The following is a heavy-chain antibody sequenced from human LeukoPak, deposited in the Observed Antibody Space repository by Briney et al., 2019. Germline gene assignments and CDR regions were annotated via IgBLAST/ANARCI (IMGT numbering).Heavy chain of an antibody. Sequence: GESLKISCKGPGYTFTSYWIAWVRQMPGKGLEWMGIIYPGDSDTRYSPSFQGQVTISADKSINTAYLQWSSLKASDTAMYYCARQDGSALYYFDYWGQGTLVTVSS. CDR3: ARQDGSALYYFDY. CDR2: IYPGDSDT. J-gene: IGHJ4*02. CDR1: GYTFTSYW. V-gene: IGHV5-51*01.